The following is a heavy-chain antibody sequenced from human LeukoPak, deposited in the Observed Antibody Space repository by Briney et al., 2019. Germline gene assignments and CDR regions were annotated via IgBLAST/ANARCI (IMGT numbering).Heavy chain of an antibody. D-gene: IGHD5-18*01. CDR2: VNDRGTGT. V-gene: IGHV3-23*01. J-gene: IGHJ6*03. CDR1: GFTFSKYA. Sequence: GGSLRLPCAASGFTFSKYAMSWVRQAPGKGLEWVSTVNDRGTGTYYTDSVKGRFTISRDNSKNTLSLQMISLRAEDTALYYCAKGLKTAVGPYMGYHYYMDVWGKGTTVTVSS. CDR3: AKGLKTAVGPYMGYHYYMDV.